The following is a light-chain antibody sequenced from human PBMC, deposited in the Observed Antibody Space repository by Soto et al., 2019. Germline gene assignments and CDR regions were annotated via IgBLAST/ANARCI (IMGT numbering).Light chain of an antibody. J-gene: IGKJ4*01. Sequence: DIQVTQSPSSLSASVGVRVTITCRASQSIASYLNWYQQKPGKAPKFLIYAASSLQTGVPSRFSGSGSGTDFTLTISSLQPEDFATYYCQQSYSTPLTFGGGTKVEMK. CDR2: AAS. CDR3: QQSYSTPLT. CDR1: QSIASY. V-gene: IGKV1-39*01.